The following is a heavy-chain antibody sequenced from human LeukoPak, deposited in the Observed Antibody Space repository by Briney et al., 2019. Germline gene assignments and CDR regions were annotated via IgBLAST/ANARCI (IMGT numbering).Heavy chain of an antibody. CDR1: GDSVSGYY. Sequence: SETLSLTCTASGDSVSGYYWSWIRQPPGKGLEWIGYISYSGNTACNPSLKSRVTISVDKSKNQFSLKLNSLTAADTAVYYCAKIASGWSVYFDYWGQGTLVAVSS. V-gene: IGHV4-59*02. CDR3: AKIASGWSVYFDY. D-gene: IGHD6-19*01. CDR2: ISYSGNT. J-gene: IGHJ4*02.